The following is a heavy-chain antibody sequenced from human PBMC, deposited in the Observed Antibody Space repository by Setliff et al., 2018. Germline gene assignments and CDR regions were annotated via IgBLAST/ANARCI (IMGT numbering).Heavy chain of an antibody. V-gene: IGHV3-74*03. D-gene: IGHD3-22*01. Sequence: PGGSLRLSCVTSGFTFSTYWMHWVRQAPGQGLVWVARISTDGSSITYADSVKGRFTISRDNARNTLYLQMNSLTAEDTAVYYCARYDSSGYSENYYFDYWGQGTLVTVSS. J-gene: IGHJ4*02. CDR3: ARYDSSGYSENYYFDY. CDR2: ISTDGSSI. CDR1: GFTFSTYW.